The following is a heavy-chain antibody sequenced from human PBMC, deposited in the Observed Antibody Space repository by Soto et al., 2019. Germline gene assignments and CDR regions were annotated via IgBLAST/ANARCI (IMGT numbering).Heavy chain of an antibody. J-gene: IGHJ4*02. CDR3: AKGFGGRLYGPGSEAFDD. CDR1: GGSLSGYS. D-gene: IGHD3-10*01. Sequence: QVRLQHWGAGLLKPSETLSRTCAVYGGSLSGYSWSWIRQPPGRGLEWIGEINHSGSTNYNPSLKGRVTISGDTPQNQFSLNLTSVTAADTAVYYCAKGFGGRLYGPGSEAFDDWGQGILVTVSS. CDR2: INHSGST. V-gene: IGHV4-34*01.